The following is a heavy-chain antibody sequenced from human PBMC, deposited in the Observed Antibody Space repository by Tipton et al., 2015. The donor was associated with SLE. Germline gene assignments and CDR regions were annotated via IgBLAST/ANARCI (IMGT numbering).Heavy chain of an antibody. D-gene: IGHD6-6*01. V-gene: IGHV3-30*02. CDR2: IRYDGSNK. CDR3: AKDMKIIAAPYYGMDV. J-gene: IGHJ6*02. Sequence: SLRLSCAASGFTFSSYGMHWVRQAPGKGLEWVAFIRYDGSNKYYADSVKGRFTISRDNSKNTLYLQMNSLRAEDTAVYYCAKDMKIIAAPYYGMDVWGQGTTVTVSS. CDR1: GFTFSSYG.